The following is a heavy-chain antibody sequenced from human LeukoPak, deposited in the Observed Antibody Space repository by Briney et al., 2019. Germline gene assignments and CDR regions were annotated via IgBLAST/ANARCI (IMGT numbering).Heavy chain of an antibody. CDR1: GFTFSSYA. CDR3: AKNKGYSYGSSYGMDV. CDR2: ISGSGGST. J-gene: IGHJ6*02. V-gene: IGHV3-23*01. Sequence: GGSLRLSCAASGFTFSSYAMSWVRQAPGKGLEWVSAISGSGGSTCYADSVKGRFTISRDNSKNTLYLQLNSLRADDAAVYYCAKNKGYSYGSSYGMDVWGQGTTVTVSS. D-gene: IGHD5-18*01.